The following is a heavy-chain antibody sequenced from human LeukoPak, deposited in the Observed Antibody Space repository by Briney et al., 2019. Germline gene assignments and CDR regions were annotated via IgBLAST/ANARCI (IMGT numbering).Heavy chain of an antibody. D-gene: IGHD5-24*01. CDR3: TTDPLVLEMATITGYFDY. CDR2: IKSKTDGGTT. V-gene: IGHV3-15*01. J-gene: IGHJ4*02. CDR1: GFTVSSNY. Sequence: GGSLRLSCAASGFTVSSNYMSWVRQAPGKGLEWVGRIKSKTDGGTTDYAAPVKGRFTISRDDSKNTLYLQMNSLKTEDTAVYYCTTDPLVLEMATITGYFDYWGQGTLVTVSS.